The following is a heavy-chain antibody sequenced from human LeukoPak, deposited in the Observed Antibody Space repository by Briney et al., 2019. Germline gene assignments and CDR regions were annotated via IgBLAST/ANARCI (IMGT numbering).Heavy chain of an antibody. D-gene: IGHD2-15*01. J-gene: IGHJ4*02. CDR2: INQDGSEK. CDR3: ARTRVSGGTFYHPFDY. CDR1: GFTFSTYY. Sequence: GGSLRLSCAASGFTFSTYYMTWVRQAPGKGLEWVANINQDGSEKYYVDSVKGRFTISRDNAKNSLSLQMNSLRAEDTAVYSCARTRVSGGTFYHPFDYWGQGTLVTVSS. V-gene: IGHV3-7*01.